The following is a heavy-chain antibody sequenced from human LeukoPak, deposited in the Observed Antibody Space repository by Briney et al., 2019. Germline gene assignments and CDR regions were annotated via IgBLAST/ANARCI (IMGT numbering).Heavy chain of an antibody. CDR1: GFTFSDYY. Sequence: GGSLRLSCAASGFTFSDYYMSWIRQAPGKGLEWVSYISSSGSTIYYADSVKGRFTISRDNAKNSLYLQMNSLRAEDTAVYYCAKGNRLTDYGDYGDLDYWGQGTLVTVSS. D-gene: IGHD4-17*01. V-gene: IGHV3-11*04. CDR3: AKGNRLTDYGDYGDLDY. J-gene: IGHJ4*02. CDR2: ISSSGSTI.